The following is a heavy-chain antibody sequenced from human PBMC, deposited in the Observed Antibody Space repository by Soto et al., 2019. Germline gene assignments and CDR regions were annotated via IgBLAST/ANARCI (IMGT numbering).Heavy chain of an antibody. Sequence: GGSLRLSCAASGFTFSSYSMNWVRRAPGKGLEWVSSISSSSSYIYYADSVKGRFTISRDNAKNSLYLQMNSLRAEDTAEYYCARGLGAVAGPFDYWGQGTLVTVSS. CDR2: ISSSSSYI. CDR1: GFTFSSYS. D-gene: IGHD6-19*01. J-gene: IGHJ4*02. V-gene: IGHV3-21*01. CDR3: ARGLGAVAGPFDY.